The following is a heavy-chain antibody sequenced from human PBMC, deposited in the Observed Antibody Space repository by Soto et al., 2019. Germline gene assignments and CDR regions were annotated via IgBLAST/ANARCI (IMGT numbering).Heavy chain of an antibody. CDR2: IHGSGAIT. CDR3: AKEKGPGSYTNWCFDV. D-gene: IGHD3-10*01. J-gene: IGHJ2*01. Sequence: EVQVLQSGGGLVQPGGSLRLSCAASGLTFSRFAMSWVRQAPGKGLEWVATIHGSGAITNYADSVRGRFTISRDNSKDTMYLQLNTLRVEDTAVYYCAKEKGPGSYTNWCFDVWGRGTLVTVSS. CDR1: GLTFSRFA. V-gene: IGHV3-23*01.